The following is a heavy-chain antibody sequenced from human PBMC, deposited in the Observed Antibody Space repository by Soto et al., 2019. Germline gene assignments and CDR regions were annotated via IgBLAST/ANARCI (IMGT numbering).Heavy chain of an antibody. CDR2: IYPIESYA. Sequence: GESLKISCQGSGYTFANYWIGWVRQMPGKGLELMGIIYPIESYAKYSPSFEGQGIISADKSTSTAYLQWSSLRASDTAIYYCARHGRSGGSSYSGWFDPWGQGTLVTVSS. J-gene: IGHJ5*02. D-gene: IGHD2-15*01. CDR3: ARHGRSGGSSYSGWFDP. V-gene: IGHV5-51*01. CDR1: GYTFANYW.